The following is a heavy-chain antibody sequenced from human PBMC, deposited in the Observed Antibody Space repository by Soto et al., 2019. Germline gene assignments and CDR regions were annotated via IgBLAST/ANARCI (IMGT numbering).Heavy chain of an antibody. CDR1: GDSFATYW. CDR2: IDPDDSHT. J-gene: IGHJ4*02. V-gene: IGHV5-10-1*01. D-gene: IGHD2-15*01. Sequence: GESLKISCQGSGDSFATYWINWVRQMPGKGLEWMGRIDPDDSHTNYSPSLQGHVTISVDKSINTAYLHWNSLKASDNAVYYCARRMTLVGWGQGTLVTVSS. CDR3: ARRMTLVG.